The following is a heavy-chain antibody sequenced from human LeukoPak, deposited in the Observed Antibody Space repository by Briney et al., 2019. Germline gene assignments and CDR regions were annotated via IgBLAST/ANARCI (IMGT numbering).Heavy chain of an antibody. V-gene: IGHV3-73*01. CDR2: IRTKSKTYAT. CDR3: VRHESGSELGP. Sequence: PGGSLRLSCAASGFNFSASVIHWVRQTSAKGLEWVGRIRTKSKTYATAYGVSVTGRFTLSRDDSRNSAFLQMNSLKIDDTAVYYCVRHESGSELGPWGQGTLVTVSS. CDR1: GFNFSASV. J-gene: IGHJ5*02. D-gene: IGHD5-12*01.